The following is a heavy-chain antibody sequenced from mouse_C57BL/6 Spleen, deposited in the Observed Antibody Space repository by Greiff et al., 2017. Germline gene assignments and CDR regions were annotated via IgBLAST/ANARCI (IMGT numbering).Heavy chain of an antibody. D-gene: IGHD2-4*01. CDR2: IDPSDSET. CDR1: GYTFTSYW. V-gene: IGHV1-52*01. CDR3: ARGGENDYDGGVYYFDY. J-gene: IGHJ2*01. Sequence: QVQLQQPGAELVRPGSSVKLSCKASGYTFTSYWMHWVKQRPIQGLEWIGNIDPSDSETHYNQKFKDKATLTVDKSSSTAYMQLSSLTSEDSAVYYGARGGENDYDGGVYYFDYWGQGTTLTVSS.